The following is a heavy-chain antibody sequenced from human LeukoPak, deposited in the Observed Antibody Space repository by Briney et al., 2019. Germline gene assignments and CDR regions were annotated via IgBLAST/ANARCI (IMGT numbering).Heavy chain of an antibody. CDR3: AKSRVQQLPGGFDY. CDR1: GFTFSSYS. CDR2: INSDGSST. Sequence: PGGSLRPSCAASGFTFSSYSMNWVRQAPGKGLVWVSRINSDGSSTSYGDSVKGRFTISRDNAKNTLYLQMNSLRAEDTAVYYCAKSRVQQLPGGFDYWGQGTLVTVSS. J-gene: IGHJ4*02. V-gene: IGHV3-74*01. D-gene: IGHD6-13*01.